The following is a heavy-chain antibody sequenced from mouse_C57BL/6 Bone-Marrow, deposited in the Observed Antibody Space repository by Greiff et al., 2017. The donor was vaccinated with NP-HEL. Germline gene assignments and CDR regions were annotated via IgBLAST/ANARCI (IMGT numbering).Heavy chain of an antibody. CDR2: ISSGSSTI. V-gene: IGHV5-17*01. CDR1: GFTFSDYG. Sequence: EVKLMESGGGLVKPGGSLTLSCAASGFTFSDYGMHWVRQAPEKGLEWVAYISSGSSTIYYADTVKGRFTISRDNAKNTLFLQMTSLRSEDTAMYYCARLYYGYDGYAMDYWGQGTSVTVSS. D-gene: IGHD2-2*01. J-gene: IGHJ4*01. CDR3: ARLYYGYDGYAMDY.